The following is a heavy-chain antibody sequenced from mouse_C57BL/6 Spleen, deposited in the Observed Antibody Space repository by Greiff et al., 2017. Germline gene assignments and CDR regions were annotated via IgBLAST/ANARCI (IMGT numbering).Heavy chain of an antibody. J-gene: IGHJ4*01. CDR1: GYTFTSYW. V-gene: IGHV1-64*01. CDR3: ARNYYGSSSWAMDY. CDR2: IHPNSGST. D-gene: IGHD1-1*01. Sequence: QVQLQQPGAELVKPGASVKLSCKASGYTFTSYWMHWVKQRPGQGLEWIGMIHPNSGSTNYNEKFKSKATLTVDKSSSTAYMQLSSLTSEDSAVYYCARNYYGSSSWAMDYWGQGTSVTVSS.